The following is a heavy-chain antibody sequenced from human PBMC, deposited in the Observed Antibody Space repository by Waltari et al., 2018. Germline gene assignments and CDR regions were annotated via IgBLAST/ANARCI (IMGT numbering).Heavy chain of an antibody. Sequence: QVQLQESGPGLVKPSETLSLTCAVSGGSISDGFDWSWIRQSPGKGLEWIGFIYAGSGTTNYNPSLKNRVTISRDTSNNHFSLKLTSVTAADTAVYFCARLGSPTVAAWDYWGQGVLVTVSS. J-gene: IGHJ4*02. CDR2: IYAGSGTT. V-gene: IGHV4-38-2*01. D-gene: IGHD6-25*01. CDR1: GGSISDGFD. CDR3: ARLGSPTVAAWDY.